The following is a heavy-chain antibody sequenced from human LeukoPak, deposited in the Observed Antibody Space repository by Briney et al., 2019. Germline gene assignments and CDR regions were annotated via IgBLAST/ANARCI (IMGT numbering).Heavy chain of an antibody. D-gene: IGHD2-15*01. CDR3: ASRDSCRGGSCYGLGY. CDR2: INAGDGYT. J-gene: IGHJ4*02. V-gene: IGHV3-23*01. Sequence: PGGSLRLSCAASGFTFSTYAMSWVRQAPGKGLEWVSTINAGDGYTYYADSVKGRFTISRDNSKSTLYVQMNSLRAEDTATYYCASRDSCRGGSCYGLGYWGQGILVTVSS. CDR1: GFTFSTYA.